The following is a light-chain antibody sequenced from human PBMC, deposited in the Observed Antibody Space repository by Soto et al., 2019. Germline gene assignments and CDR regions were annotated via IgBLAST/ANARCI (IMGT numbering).Light chain of an antibody. J-gene: IGKJ3*01. Sequence: DIQMTQSPTSLSASVGDRVTITCRASQGIRNYVAWYQQIPGKAPKLLIYAASTLQSGVPSRFSGSGSGTDFTLTSNGLQPEDVATYSCQKYSSVPVFGPGTKVEIK. CDR2: AAS. CDR1: QGIRNY. CDR3: QKYSSVPV. V-gene: IGKV1-27*01.